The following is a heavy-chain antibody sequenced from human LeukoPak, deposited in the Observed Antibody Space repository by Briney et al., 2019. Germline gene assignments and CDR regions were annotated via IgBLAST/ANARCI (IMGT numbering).Heavy chain of an antibody. CDR1: GFSFSTYW. CDR2: IMRDGGEK. CDR3: ARDPSRGYSYGYADY. Sequence: PGGSLILSCAASGFSFSTYWMNWVRQPPGKGLEWVANIMRDGGEKYYVDSVKGRCTISRDNAKNSLYLQMNSLRAEDTAVYYCARDPSRGYSYGYADYWGQGSLVTVSS. J-gene: IGHJ4*02. D-gene: IGHD5-18*01. V-gene: IGHV3-7*01.